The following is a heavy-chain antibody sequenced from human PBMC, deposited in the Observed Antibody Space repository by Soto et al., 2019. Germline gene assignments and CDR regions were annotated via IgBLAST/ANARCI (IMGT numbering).Heavy chain of an antibody. Sequence: PGGSLRLACAASGFTFSSYSMNWVRQAPGKGLEWVSYISSSSSTTYYADSVKGRFTISRDNAKNTLYLQMNSLRAEDTAVYYCARFQEWLSDAFDIWGQGTMVTVSS. D-gene: IGHD3-3*01. J-gene: IGHJ3*02. V-gene: IGHV3-48*01. CDR3: ARFQEWLSDAFDI. CDR1: GFTFSSYS. CDR2: ISSSSSTT.